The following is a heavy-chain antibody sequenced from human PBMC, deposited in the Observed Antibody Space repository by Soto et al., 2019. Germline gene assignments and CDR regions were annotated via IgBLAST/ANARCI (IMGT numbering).Heavy chain of an antibody. D-gene: IGHD3-10*01. J-gene: IGHJ4*02. Sequence: QVQLVQSGAEVKKPGSSVTVSCKASGGTFSSYAISWVRQAPGQGLEWMGGIIPIFGTANYAQKFQGRVRMTADESTSTAYMELRSLRSEDTAVYYCAAPYVSGSYYNGFDYWGQGSLVTVSS. V-gene: IGHV1-69*12. CDR3: AAPYVSGSYYNGFDY. CDR2: IIPIFGTA. CDR1: GGTFSSYA.